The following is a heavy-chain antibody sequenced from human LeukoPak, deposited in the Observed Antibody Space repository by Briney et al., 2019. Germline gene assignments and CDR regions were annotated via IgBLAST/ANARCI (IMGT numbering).Heavy chain of an antibody. J-gene: IGHJ6*02. CDR2: INRNGGGT. Sequence: GSLKLSCKASGYTFTGYNMHWVRQAPGQGLEWLSWINRNGGGTYYAQKFQGRVTMTRDTSISTAYMELSRLRSDDTAVYYCATHPLLLWFGELWSDYYYGMDVWGQGTTVTVSS. CDR1: GYTFTGYN. CDR3: ATHPLLLWFGELWSDYYYGMDV. D-gene: IGHD3-10*01. V-gene: IGHV1-2*02.